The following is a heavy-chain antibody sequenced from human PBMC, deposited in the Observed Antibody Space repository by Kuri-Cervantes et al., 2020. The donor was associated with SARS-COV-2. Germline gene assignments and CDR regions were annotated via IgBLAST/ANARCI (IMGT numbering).Heavy chain of an antibody. Sequence: GGSLRLSCAASGFSFTNCAMAWVRQAPGRGLEWVSATSGSGGAAYYAESVKGRFTISKDNSENTLYLQMNSLRAEDTAIYYCAKYLSARVVRNDYFDYWGQGTPVTVS. CDR2: TSGSGGAA. J-gene: IGHJ4*02. D-gene: IGHD2-15*01. CDR3: AKYLSARVVRNDYFDY. CDR1: GFSFTNCA. V-gene: IGHV3-23*01.